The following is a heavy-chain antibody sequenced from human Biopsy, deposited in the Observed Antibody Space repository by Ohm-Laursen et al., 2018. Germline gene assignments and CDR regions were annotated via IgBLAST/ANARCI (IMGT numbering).Heavy chain of an antibody. V-gene: IGHV4-30-4*08. CDR2: IYYAGIT. CDR1: SGSIRTGDYY. Sequence: PSQTLSLTCTVSSGSIRTGDYYWGWIRQPPGKGLEWIGNIYYAGITYYNPSLKSRVAMSVDTSKNQFSLRLTSVTAADTAVYYCARVAGGYAYYYGMDVWGQGTTVIVSS. J-gene: IGHJ6*02. D-gene: IGHD5-12*01. CDR3: ARVAGGYAYYYGMDV.